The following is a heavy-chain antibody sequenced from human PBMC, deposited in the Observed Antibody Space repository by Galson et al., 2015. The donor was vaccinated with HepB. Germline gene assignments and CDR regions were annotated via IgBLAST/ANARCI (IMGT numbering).Heavy chain of an antibody. CDR2: INPSGGST. CDR3: ARGDGWNWFDP. D-gene: IGHD2-15*01. CDR1: GYTFTSYY. J-gene: IGHJ5*02. V-gene: IGHV1-46*04. Sequence: SVKVSCKASGYTFTSYYMHWVRQAPGRGLEWMGIINPSGGSTSYAQKLQGRVTMTRDTSTSTVYMELSSLRSEDTAVYYCARGDGWNWFDPWGQGTLVTVSS.